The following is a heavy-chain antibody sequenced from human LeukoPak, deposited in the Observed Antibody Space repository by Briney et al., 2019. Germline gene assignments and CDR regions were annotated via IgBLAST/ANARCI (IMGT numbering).Heavy chain of an antibody. V-gene: IGHV6-1*01. Sequence: QTLSLTCAISGDSVSSSSSAWNWVRQSPSRGLEWLGRTYYRYKWYNDYAESVKSRIAINPDTSKNQFSLHLNSVTPEDTAVYYCVRGGHFDYWGQGTLVTVAS. CDR2: TYYRYKWYN. D-gene: IGHD3-16*01. J-gene: IGHJ4*02. CDR3: VRGGHFDY. CDR1: GDSVSSSSSA.